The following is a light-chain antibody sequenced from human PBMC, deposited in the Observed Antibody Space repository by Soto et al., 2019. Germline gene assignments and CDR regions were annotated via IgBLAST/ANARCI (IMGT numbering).Light chain of an antibody. CDR1: QGITSY. V-gene: IGKV1-27*01. CDR3: QKYDSSPYT. Sequence: DIQMTQSPSSLSASVGDRVTISCRASQGITSYFAWYHVKQGKAPKLLIHAASVLQSGVPSRFSGSGSGTDFTLTISSLQPEDVASCYGQKYDSSPYTCGQGTKLDIK. J-gene: IGKJ2*01. CDR2: AAS.